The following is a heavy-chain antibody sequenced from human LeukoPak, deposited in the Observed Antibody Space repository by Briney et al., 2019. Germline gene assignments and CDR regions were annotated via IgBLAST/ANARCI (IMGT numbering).Heavy chain of an antibody. CDR2: IYYSGST. V-gene: IGHV4-31*03. J-gene: IGHJ5*02. CDR1: GGAISSGGYY. Sequence: SQTLSLTCTVSGGAISSGGYYWSWIRQHPGKGLEWIGYIYYSGSTYYNPSLKSRVTISVDTSKNQFSLKLRSVTAADTAVYYCARAGAMFGVRNWFDPRGQGTLVTVSS. CDR3: ARAGAMFGVRNWFDP. D-gene: IGHD3-10*02.